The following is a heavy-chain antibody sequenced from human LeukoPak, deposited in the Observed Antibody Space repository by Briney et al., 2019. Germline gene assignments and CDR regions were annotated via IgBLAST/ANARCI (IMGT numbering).Heavy chain of an antibody. Sequence: ASVKVSCKASGYTFTGYYMHWVRQAPGQGLEWMGRINPNSGGTNYAQKFQGRVTMTRDTSISTAYMELSRLRSDDTAVYYCARDLGAGSSWYVRYYYYGMDVWGQGTTVTVSS. J-gene: IGHJ6*02. CDR3: ARDLGAGSSWYVRYYYYGMDV. CDR2: INPNSGGT. V-gene: IGHV1-2*06. D-gene: IGHD6-13*01. CDR1: GYTFTGYY.